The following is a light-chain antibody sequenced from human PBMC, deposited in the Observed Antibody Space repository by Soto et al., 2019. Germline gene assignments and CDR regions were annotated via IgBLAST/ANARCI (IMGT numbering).Light chain of an antibody. CDR2: EGS. CDR3: CSYAGSSTSLYV. V-gene: IGLV2-23*01. CDR1: SSEVGSYNL. J-gene: IGLJ1*01. Sequence: QSVLTQPASVSGSPGRSITISCTGTSSEVGSYNLVSWYQQHPGKAPKLMISEGSNRPSGASNRFSGSKSGNTASLTISGLQAEDEADYYCCSYAGSSTSLYVVGTAKKVTV.